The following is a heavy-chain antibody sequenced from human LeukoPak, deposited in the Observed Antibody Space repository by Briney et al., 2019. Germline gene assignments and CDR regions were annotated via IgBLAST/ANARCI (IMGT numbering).Heavy chain of an antibody. CDR2: IYYTGST. D-gene: IGHD3-22*01. J-gene: IGHJ4*02. CDR1: GDSISIRGYY. V-gene: IGHV4-31*03. Sequence: PSETLSLTCTVSGDSISIRGYYWSWIRQHPGKGLDWIGYIYYTGSTYYNPSLKSRVTIAVDTSKNQFSLQLSSVPAADTAVYYCARYLDSTGYLDYWGQGTLVTVSS. CDR3: ARYLDSTGYLDY.